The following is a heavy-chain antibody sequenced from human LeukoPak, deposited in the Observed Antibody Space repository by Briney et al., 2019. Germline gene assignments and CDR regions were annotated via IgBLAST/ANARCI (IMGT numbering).Heavy chain of an antibody. CDR2: ISSSGDST. V-gene: IGHV3-64*01. Sequence: GGSLRLSCVASGFTFSSYSMNWVRQAPGKGLEYVSAISSSGDSTFYANSVRGRFTISRDNSKNALYLQMGSLRDEDMAVYYCARVSGGWYTGDYWGQGTLVTVSS. CDR3: ARVSGGWYTGDY. D-gene: IGHD6-19*01. CDR1: GFTFSSYS. J-gene: IGHJ4*02.